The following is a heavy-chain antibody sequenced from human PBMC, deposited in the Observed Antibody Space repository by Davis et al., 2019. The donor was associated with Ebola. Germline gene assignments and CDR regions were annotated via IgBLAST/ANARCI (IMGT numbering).Heavy chain of an antibody. J-gene: IGHJ4*02. V-gene: IGHV3-21*01. D-gene: IGHD6-13*01. Sequence: PGGSLRLSCAASGFTFSSYSMNWVRQAPGKGLEWVSSISSSSSYIYYADSVKGRFTISRDNAKNSLYLQMNSLRAEDTAVYYCARDRDPLLSAAAGTSLGYWGQGTLVTVSS. CDR3: ARDRDPLLSAAAGTSLGY. CDR2: ISSSSSYI. CDR1: GFTFSSYS.